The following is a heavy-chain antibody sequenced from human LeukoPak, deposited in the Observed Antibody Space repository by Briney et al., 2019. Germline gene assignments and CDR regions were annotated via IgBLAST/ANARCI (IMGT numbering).Heavy chain of an antibody. Sequence: GASVKVSCKVSGYTLTELSMHWVRQAPGKGLEWMGGFDPEDGETIYAQKFQGRVTMTEDTSTDTAYMELSSLRSEDTAVYYCATFSNILTGQNWFDPWGQGTLVTVSS. J-gene: IGHJ5*02. CDR1: GYTLTELS. CDR3: ATFSNILTGQNWFDP. D-gene: IGHD3-9*01. V-gene: IGHV1-24*01. CDR2: FDPEDGET.